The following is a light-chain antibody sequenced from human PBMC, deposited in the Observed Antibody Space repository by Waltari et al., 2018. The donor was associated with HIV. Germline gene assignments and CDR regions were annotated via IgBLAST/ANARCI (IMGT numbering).Light chain of an antibody. CDR3: NSRDSSDTHVV. V-gene: IGLV3-19*01. Sequence: TVRITCQGNSLRSYYASWYQQKPGQAPVLVIYGKNNRPSGIPDRFSGSSSGNTASLTITGSQAEDEADYYCNSRDSSDTHVVFGGGTKLTVL. CDR1: SLRSYY. J-gene: IGLJ2*01. CDR2: GKN.